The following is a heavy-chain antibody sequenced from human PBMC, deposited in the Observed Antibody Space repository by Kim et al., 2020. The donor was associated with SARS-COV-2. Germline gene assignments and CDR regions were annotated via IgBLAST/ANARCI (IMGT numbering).Heavy chain of an antibody. J-gene: IGHJ6*02. V-gene: IGHV3-11*06. CDR3: ARDRVGMARNYYYYYGMDV. Sequence: GRFTISRDNAKNSLYLQMNSLRAEDTAVYYCARDRVGMARNYYYYYGMDVWGQGTTVTVSS. D-gene: IGHD2-2*01.